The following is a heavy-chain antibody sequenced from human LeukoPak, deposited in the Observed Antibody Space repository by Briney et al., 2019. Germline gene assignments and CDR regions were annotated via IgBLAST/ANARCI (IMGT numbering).Heavy chain of an antibody. V-gene: IGHV3-23*01. D-gene: IGHD4-17*01. CDR3: AKDPGYGDPFSWFDP. CDR2: ISGSGGST. J-gene: IGHJ5*02. Sequence: GGSLRFSCAASGFTFSSYAMSGVRQAPGKGLEWVSAISGSGGSTYYADSVKGRFAISRDNSKNTLYLQMNSLRAEDTAVYYCAKDPGYGDPFSWFDPWGQGTLVTVSS. CDR1: GFTFSSYA.